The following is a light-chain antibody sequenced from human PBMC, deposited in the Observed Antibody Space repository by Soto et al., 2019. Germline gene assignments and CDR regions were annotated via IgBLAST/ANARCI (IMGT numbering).Light chain of an antibody. CDR2: GAS. J-gene: IGKJ5*01. V-gene: IGKV3-15*01. CDR1: QSIRTN. CDR3: QQYNNLPPIT. Sequence: EIVMTQLPSTLSVSPGERATLSCRASQSIRTNLAWYQQKPGQAPSILIYGASTRATGIPARFSGSGSGTACTLTISSLQSEAFAVYYCQQYNNLPPITFGQGTRLDIK.